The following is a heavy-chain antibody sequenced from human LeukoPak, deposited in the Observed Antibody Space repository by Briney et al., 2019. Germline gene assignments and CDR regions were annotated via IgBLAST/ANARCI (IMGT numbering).Heavy chain of an antibody. V-gene: IGHV4-39*07. J-gene: IGHJ4*02. Sequence: PSETLSLTCTVSGGSISSTSSYWGWIRQPPGKGLEWIATIYYSGSTYYNASLKSRITIAVDTSKSQFSLKLTSVTAADTAVYYCARSWGLQQLVLDYWGQGTPVTVSS. CDR2: IYYSGST. D-gene: IGHD6-6*01. CDR1: GGSISSTSSY. CDR3: ARSWGLQQLVLDY.